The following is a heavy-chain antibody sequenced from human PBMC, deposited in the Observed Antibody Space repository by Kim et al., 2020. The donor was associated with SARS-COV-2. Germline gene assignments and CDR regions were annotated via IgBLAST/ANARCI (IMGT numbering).Heavy chain of an antibody. V-gene: IGHV1-18*04. Sequence: ASVKVSCKASGYTFTSYGISWVRQAPGQGLEWMGWISAYNGNTNYAQKLQGRVTMTTDTSTSTAYMELRSLRSDDTAVYYCATQEMTRSAFDIWGQGTMVTVSS. J-gene: IGHJ3*02. D-gene: IGHD1-26*01. CDR3: ATQEMTRSAFDI. CDR2: ISAYNGNT. CDR1: GYTFTSYG.